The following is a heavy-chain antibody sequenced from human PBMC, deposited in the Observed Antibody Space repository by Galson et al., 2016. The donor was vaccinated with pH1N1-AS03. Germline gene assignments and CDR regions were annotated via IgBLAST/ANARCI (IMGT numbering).Heavy chain of an antibody. Sequence: QSGAEVTKPGESLKISCKGSGSSFTSYWIGWVRQMPGKGLEWMGIIYPGDSDTRYSPSFQGQVTISADKSISTAYLQWSSLKASDTAMYYCARGMQWLVNRDAFDIWGQGTMVTVSS. CDR2: IYPGDSDT. CDR3: ARGMQWLVNRDAFDI. J-gene: IGHJ3*02. D-gene: IGHD6-19*01. CDR1: GSSFTSYW. V-gene: IGHV5-51*01.